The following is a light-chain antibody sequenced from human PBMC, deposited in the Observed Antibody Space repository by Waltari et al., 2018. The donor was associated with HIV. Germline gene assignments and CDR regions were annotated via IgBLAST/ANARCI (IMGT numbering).Light chain of an antibody. V-gene: IGKV1-39*01. CDR3: QQSYSGLT. CDR2: AAS. CDR1: QTISTY. J-gene: IGKJ3*01. Sequence: DIQMTQSPSSLSASLGDRVIITCRSSQTISTYVNWYQQKPGRAPNLLIYAASTLHDGVASRVSGSGSGTEFNLTINSLQVEDFAVYYCQQSYSGLTFGPGTKVDV.